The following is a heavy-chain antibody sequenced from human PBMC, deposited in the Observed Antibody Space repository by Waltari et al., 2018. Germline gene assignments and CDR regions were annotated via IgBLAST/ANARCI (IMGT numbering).Heavy chain of an antibody. Sequence: QVQLVQSGAEVKKPGASVKISCKTSEYTFASAYVHWVRQAPGQGLEWMGIINPSGGSTIYARRVQGRVTMTRETSTSTVYMELSSLKSEDTAVYYCATDTGALWMDVWGQGTTVTVSS. CDR1: EYTFASAY. CDR2: INPSGGST. V-gene: IGHV1-46*01. J-gene: IGHJ6*02. CDR3: ATDTGALWMDV. D-gene: IGHD2-21*01.